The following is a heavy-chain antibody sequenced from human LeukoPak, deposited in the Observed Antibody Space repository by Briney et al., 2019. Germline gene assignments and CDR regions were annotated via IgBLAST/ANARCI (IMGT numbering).Heavy chain of an antibody. D-gene: IGHD3-22*01. V-gene: IGHV3-66*02. CDR1: GFSVSAIY. Sequence: GGSLRLSCTVSGFSVSAIYLSWVRQVPGKGLQWVSGIYSAGTSFHAESLEGRFTVSRDFSKNILYLQMNSLRAEDTAVYYCAKETYYYEGVVDYYYYYMDVWGKGTTVTVSS. CDR2: IYSAGTS. J-gene: IGHJ6*03. CDR3: AKETYYYEGVVDYYYYYMDV.